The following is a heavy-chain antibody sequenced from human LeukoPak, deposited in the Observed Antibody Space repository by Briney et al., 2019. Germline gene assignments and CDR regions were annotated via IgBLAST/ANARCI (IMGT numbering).Heavy chain of an antibody. D-gene: IGHD1-26*01. J-gene: IGHJ3*01. V-gene: IGHV3-30*18. CDR2: ISYDGSNK. CDR1: GFTFSSYG. CDR3: AKGRSGSHV. Sequence: PGGSLRLSCAASGFTFSSYGMHWVRQAPGKGLEWEAVISYDGSNKYYADSVKGRFTISRDNSKNTLYLQMNSLRAEDTAVYYCAKGRSGSHVWGQGTMVSVSS.